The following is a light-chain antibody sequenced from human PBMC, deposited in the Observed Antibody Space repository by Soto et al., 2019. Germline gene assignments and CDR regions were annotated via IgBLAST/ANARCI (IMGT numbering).Light chain of an antibody. CDR1: QSLRTNS. CDR2: GVS. V-gene: IGKV3-20*01. J-gene: IGKJ1*01. Sequence: EIVLTQSPGTLSLSPGERASLSCRASQSLRTNSLAWYQQKPRQAPRLLISGVSSRAAGIPDRFSGSGSGTDFTLTISRLEPEDFAVYYCQQYDTSPRTFGQGTKVDIK. CDR3: QQYDTSPRT.